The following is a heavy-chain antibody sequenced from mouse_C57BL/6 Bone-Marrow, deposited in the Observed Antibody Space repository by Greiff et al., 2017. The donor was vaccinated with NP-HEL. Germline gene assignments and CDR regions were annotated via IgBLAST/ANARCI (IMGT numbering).Heavy chain of an antibody. D-gene: IGHD1-1*01. CDR2: IYPGSGST. V-gene: IGHV1-55*01. Sequence: VQLQQPGAELVKPGASVKMSCKASGYTFTSYWITWVKQRPGQGLEWIGDIYPGSGSTNYNEKFKSKATLTVDTSSSTAYMQLSSLTSEDSAVYYCATSGNYYGSSSRNAMDYWGQGTSVTVSS. CDR3: ATSGNYYGSSSRNAMDY. CDR1: GYTFTSYW. J-gene: IGHJ4*01.